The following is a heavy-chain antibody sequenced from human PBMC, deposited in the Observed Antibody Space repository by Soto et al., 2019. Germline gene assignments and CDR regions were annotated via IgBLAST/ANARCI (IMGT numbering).Heavy chain of an antibody. D-gene: IGHD6-13*01. J-gene: IGHJ5*02. CDR1: GFDFNTYG. CDR3: AKHSSVTAAGSGGWFDP. V-gene: IGHV3-30*18. CDR2: ISFDGGNQ. Sequence: QVQLVQSGGGVVQPGRSLRLSCAASGFDFNTYGLHWVRQAPGKGLEWVAGISFDGGNQYYADSVKGRFTISRNKSNNPLDLQMNGLGAEDTATYYCAKHSSVTAAGSGGWFDPWGQGPLVIVSS.